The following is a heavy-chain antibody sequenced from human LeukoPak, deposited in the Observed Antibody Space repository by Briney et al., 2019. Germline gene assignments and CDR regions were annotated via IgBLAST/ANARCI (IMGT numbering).Heavy chain of an antibody. CDR2: IKQDGSEK. CDR1: GVTFSSYW. V-gene: IGHV3-7*03. CDR3: ARGKNSSWYRYYYYYGMDV. J-gene: IGHJ6*04. Sequence: PGGSLRLSCGAAGVTFSSYWMSWGRQAPGKGLEWVAHIKQDGSEKYYVDSAKGRFTISRDNAKNSLYLQMNSLRAEDTAVYYCARGKNSSWYRYYYYYGMDVWGKGTTVTVSS. D-gene: IGHD6-13*01.